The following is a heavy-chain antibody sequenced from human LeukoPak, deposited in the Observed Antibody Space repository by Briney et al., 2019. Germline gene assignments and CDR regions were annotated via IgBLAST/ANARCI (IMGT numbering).Heavy chain of an antibody. Sequence: SETLSLTCTVSGGSISSYYWSWIRQPPGTGLEWIGYIYSSGTTTYHPSFKSRVAISLDSSKNQFSLKLNSVTAADTAMYYCARVLPGGSGSPDYWGQGTLVTVSS. CDR2: IYSSGTT. V-gene: IGHV4-59*01. D-gene: IGHD3-10*01. J-gene: IGHJ4*02. CDR3: ARVLPGGSGSPDY. CDR1: GGSISSYY.